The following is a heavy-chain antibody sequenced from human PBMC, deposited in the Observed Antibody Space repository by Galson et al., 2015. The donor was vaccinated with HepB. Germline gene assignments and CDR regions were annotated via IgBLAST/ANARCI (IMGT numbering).Heavy chain of an antibody. Sequence: QSGAEVKKPGESLKISCKGSGYNFSGYWIGWVRQMPGKGLEWMGTIFPGDSHTRYSPSSQGQVTIPADKSTAYLQWSSLKASDTAMYYCARSSSGPLGYYGMDVWGQGTTVTVSS. J-gene: IGHJ6*02. CDR2: IFPGDSHT. CDR3: ARSSSGPLGYYGMDV. D-gene: IGHD3-22*01. CDR1: GYNFSGYW. V-gene: IGHV5-51*03.